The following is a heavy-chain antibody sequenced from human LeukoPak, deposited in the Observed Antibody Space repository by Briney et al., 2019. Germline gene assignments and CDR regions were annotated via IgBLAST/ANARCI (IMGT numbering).Heavy chain of an antibody. CDR1: GYTFTSYG. V-gene: IGHV1-18*01. Sequence: ASVKVSCKASGYTFTSYGIGWVRQAPGQGLEWMGWISAYNGNTNYAQKLQGRVTMTTDTSTSTAYMELRSLRSDDTAVYYCARDVFCSGNSCLRDALDIWGQGTKVTVSS. CDR2: ISAYNGNT. J-gene: IGHJ3*02. CDR3: ARDVFCSGNSCLRDALDI. D-gene: IGHD2-15*01.